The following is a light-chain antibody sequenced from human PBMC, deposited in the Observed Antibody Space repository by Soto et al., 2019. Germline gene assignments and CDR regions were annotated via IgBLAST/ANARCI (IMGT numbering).Light chain of an antibody. V-gene: IGLV1-47*01. CDR2: RNN. Sequence: QSVLTQPPSASGTPGQRVTISCSGSSSNIGSNYVYWYQQLPGTAPKLLIYRNNQRPSGVPARFSGSKSGTSASLAISGVRSEDEADYYCAAWDDSLSAVVFGGGTKLTVL. CDR3: AAWDDSLSAVV. CDR1: SSNIGSNY. J-gene: IGLJ2*01.